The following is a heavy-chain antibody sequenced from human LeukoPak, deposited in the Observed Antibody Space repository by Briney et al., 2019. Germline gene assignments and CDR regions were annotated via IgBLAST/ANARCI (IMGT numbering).Heavy chain of an antibody. CDR1: GYTFTGYY. J-gene: IGHJ5*02. V-gene: IGHV1-2*02. CDR3: ARHGVDFWSGYYKGGWFDP. D-gene: IGHD3-3*01. Sequence: ASVKVSCKASGYTFTGYYMHWVRQAPGQGLEWMGWINPNSGGTNYAQKFQGRVTTTRDTSISTAYMELSRLRSDDTAVYYCARHGVDFWSGYYKGGWFDPWGQGTLVTVSS. CDR2: INPNSGGT.